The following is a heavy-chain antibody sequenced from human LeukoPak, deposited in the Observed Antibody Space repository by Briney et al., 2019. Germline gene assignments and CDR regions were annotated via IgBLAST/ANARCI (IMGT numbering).Heavy chain of an antibody. J-gene: IGHJ4*02. CDR1: GGSISNSSYF. CDR3: AREVKDYYYDSSGYFNY. D-gene: IGHD3-22*01. V-gene: IGHV4-61*01. Sequence: SETLSLTCTVSGGSISNSSYFWSWIRQPPGKGLEWIGYISYSGSTNYNPSLKSRVTISVDTSKNQFSLKLSSVTAADTAVYYCAREVKDYYYDSSGYFNYWGQGTLVTVSS. CDR2: ISYSGST.